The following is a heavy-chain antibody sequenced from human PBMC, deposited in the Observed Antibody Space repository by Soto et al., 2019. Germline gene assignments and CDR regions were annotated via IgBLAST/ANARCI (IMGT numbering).Heavy chain of an antibody. D-gene: IGHD5-18*01. J-gene: IGHJ4*02. CDR1: GFTFRSYA. Sequence: PGGALRLSCAASGFTFRSYAITWVRQAPGKGLEWVSAITGSGAGTYYADSEKGRFTISRDNSKTTLYLQMNRLSAEDTAVYYCSKSPGYSYGRDSYFDYWGQGTLVTVS. V-gene: IGHV3-23*01. CDR3: SKSPGYSYGRDSYFDY. CDR2: ITGSGAGT.